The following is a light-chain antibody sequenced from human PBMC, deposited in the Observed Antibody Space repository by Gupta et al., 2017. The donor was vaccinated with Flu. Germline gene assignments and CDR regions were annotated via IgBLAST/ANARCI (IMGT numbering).Light chain of an antibody. CDR1: HSVSKSY. Sequence: EIVLTQSPATLSLSQRERATRSCGASHSVSKSYLAWYQQKPGLAPRLLIYDSSSRAPGIPDMFSGSGSVTDFTLTISRLEPEDFAVYYCQQYGSSPRTFGQGTKVEIK. J-gene: IGKJ1*01. CDR2: DSS. CDR3: QQYGSSPRT. V-gene: IGKV3D-20*01.